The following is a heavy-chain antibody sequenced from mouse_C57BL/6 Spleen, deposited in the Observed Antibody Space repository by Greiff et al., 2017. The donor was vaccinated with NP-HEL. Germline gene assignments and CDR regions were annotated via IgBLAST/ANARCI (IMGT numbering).Heavy chain of an antibody. CDR2: IYPGSGNT. J-gene: IGHJ2*01. V-gene: IGHV1-66*01. D-gene: IGHD1-1*01. Sequence: QVQLQQSGPELVKPGASVKISCKASGYSFTSYYIHWVKQRPGQGLEWIGWIYPGSGNTKYNEKFKGKATLTADTSSRTAYMQLSSLTTEYSAVYYCARITTGYWGQGTTLTVSS. CDR1: GYSFTSYY. CDR3: ARITTGY.